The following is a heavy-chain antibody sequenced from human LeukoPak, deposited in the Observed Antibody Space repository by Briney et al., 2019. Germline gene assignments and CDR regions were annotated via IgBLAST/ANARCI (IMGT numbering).Heavy chain of an antibody. CDR2: ISGSGGST. CDR1: GFTVSSNY. Sequence: GGSLRLSCAASGFTVSSNYMSWVRQAPGKGLEWVSAISGSGGSTYYADSVKGRFTISRDNSKNTLYLQMNSLRVEDTAVYYCAKEGGSGSYYHYYYYYGMDVWGQGTTVTVSS. D-gene: IGHD3-10*01. CDR3: AKEGGSGSYYHYYYYYGMDV. V-gene: IGHV3-23*01. J-gene: IGHJ6*02.